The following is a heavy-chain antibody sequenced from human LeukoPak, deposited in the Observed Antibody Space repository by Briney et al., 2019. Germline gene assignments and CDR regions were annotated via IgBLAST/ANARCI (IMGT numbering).Heavy chain of an antibody. CDR3: ARGRKAVAGTSFDY. D-gene: IGHD6-19*01. J-gene: IGHJ4*02. CDR1: GGTFSSYA. CDR2: IIPILGIA. Sequence: ASATVSCKASGGTFSSYAISWVRQAPGQGLEWMGRIIPILGIANYAQKFQGRVTITADKSTSTAYMELSSLRSEDTAVYYCARGRKAVAGTSFDYWGQGTLVTVSS. V-gene: IGHV1-69*04.